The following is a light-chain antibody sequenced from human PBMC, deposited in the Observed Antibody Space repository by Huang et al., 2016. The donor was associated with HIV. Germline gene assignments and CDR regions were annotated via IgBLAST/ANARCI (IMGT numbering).Light chain of an antibody. J-gene: IGKJ1*01. CDR1: QDIYNY. V-gene: IGKV1-33*01. CDR2: DAS. CDR3: QQYDNIPPWT. Sequence: DIQMTQSPSSLSASVGDRVTITCQASQDIYNYLNWYQQKPGKATKLLIHDASSLETGVPSRFSGSGSGTDFTFTISSLQPEDIATYYCQQYDNIPPWTFGQGTKVEIK.